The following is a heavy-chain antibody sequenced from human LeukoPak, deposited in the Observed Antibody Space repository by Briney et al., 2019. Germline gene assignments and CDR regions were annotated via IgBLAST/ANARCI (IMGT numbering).Heavy chain of an antibody. CDR1: GGSFSGYY. V-gene: IGHV4-34*01. J-gene: IGHJ4*02. CDR3: ARIPGYSSSWYDY. CDR2: INHSGST. Sequence: PSETLSLTCAVYGGSFSGYYWSWIRQPPGKGLEWIGEINHSGSTNYNPSLKSRVTIPVDTSKNQFSLKLSSVTAADTAVYYCARIPGYSSSWYDYWGQGTLVTVSS. D-gene: IGHD6-13*01.